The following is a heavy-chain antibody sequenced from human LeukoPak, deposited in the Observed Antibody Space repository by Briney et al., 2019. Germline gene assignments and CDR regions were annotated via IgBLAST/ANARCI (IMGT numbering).Heavy chain of an antibody. J-gene: IGHJ4*02. CDR1: GGSFSGYY. Sequence: SETLSLTCAVYGGSFSGYYWSWIRQPPGKGLEWIGEINHSGSTNYNPSLKSRVTISVDTSKNQFSLKLSSVTAADTAVYYCARAVYSLKYFDWLLTFDYWGQGTLVTVSS. V-gene: IGHV4-34*01. D-gene: IGHD3-9*01. CDR2: INHSGST. CDR3: ARAVYSLKYFDWLLTFDY.